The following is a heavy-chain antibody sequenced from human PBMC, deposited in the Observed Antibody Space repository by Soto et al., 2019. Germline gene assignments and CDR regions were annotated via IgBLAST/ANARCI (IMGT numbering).Heavy chain of an antibody. J-gene: IGHJ6*02. Sequence: EVQLVESGGGLVQPGGSLRLSCAASGFSFSTYWMSWVRQAPGTGLEWVANIKQDGSETFYVDSLKGRFTISRDNAQNSLHLQMNSLRAADTAVYYFARDSGSGFYGQDYWGLDVWGQGTTVTVSS. CDR2: IKQDGSET. CDR3: ARDSGSGFYGQDYWGLDV. D-gene: IGHD6-19*01. CDR1: GFSFSTYW. V-gene: IGHV3-7*04.